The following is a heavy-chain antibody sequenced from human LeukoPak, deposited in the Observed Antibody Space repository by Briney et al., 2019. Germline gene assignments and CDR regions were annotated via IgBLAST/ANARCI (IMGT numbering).Heavy chain of an antibody. CDR2: IYHSGST. CDR3: ARDGHFWSGLSYYYYYYMDV. CDR1: GGSISSGYY. D-gene: IGHD3-3*02. Sequence: SETLSLTCTVSGGSISSGYYWGWIRQPPGKGLEWIGSIYHSGSTYYNPSLKSRVTISVDTSKNQFSRKLSSVTAVDTAVYYCARDGHFWSGLSYYYYYYMDVWGKGTTVTVSS. J-gene: IGHJ6*03. V-gene: IGHV4-38-2*02.